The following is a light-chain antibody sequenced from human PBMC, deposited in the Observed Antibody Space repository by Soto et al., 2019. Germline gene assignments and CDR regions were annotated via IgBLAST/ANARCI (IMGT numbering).Light chain of an antibody. V-gene: IGKV1-8*01. CDR3: QQYTSFSPT. CDR1: QGISSY. Sequence: AIRMTQSPSSLSASTGDRVTITCRASQGISSYLAWYQQKPGKAPKLLIYAASTLQSGVPSRFSGSGSGTDFTLTISCLQSEDFATYYCQQYTSFSPTFGQGTKVDI. CDR2: AAS. J-gene: IGKJ1*01.